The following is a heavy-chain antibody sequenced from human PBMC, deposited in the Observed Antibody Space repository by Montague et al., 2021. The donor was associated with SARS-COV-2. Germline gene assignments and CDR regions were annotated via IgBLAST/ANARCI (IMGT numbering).Heavy chain of an antibody. CDR2: LYYTGST. CDR1: GGSISRSNYH. D-gene: IGHD5-12*01. V-gene: IGHV4-39*01. CDR3: ARTVDSRSAGIFQH. J-gene: IGHJ1*01. Sequence: SETLSLTCTVSGGSISRSNYHWGWIHQSPGKGLEWIVSLYYTGSTYYNPSLKSRVDISVDTTKNQFSLKLSSVTAADTAVYYCARTVDSRSAGIFQHWGQGTLVTVSS.